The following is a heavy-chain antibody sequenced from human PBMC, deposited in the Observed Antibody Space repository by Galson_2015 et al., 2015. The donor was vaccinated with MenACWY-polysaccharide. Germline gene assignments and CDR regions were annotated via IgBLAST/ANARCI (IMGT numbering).Heavy chain of an antibody. CDR1: GFTFSSYA. CDR3: AKYYDFWSGTLYYFDY. J-gene: IGHJ4*02. V-gene: IGHV3-23*01. Sequence: SLRLSCAASGFTFSSYAMSWVRQAPGKGLEWVSAISASGGSTYYVDSVKGRFTTSRDNSKNTLYLQMNSLRAEDTAVYYCAKYYDFWSGTLYYFDYWGQGTVVTVSS. D-gene: IGHD3-3*01. CDR2: ISASGGST.